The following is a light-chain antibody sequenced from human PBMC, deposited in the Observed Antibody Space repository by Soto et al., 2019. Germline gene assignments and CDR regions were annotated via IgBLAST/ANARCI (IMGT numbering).Light chain of an antibody. V-gene: IGLV2-14*01. CDR1: SSDVGGYNY. CDR3: SSFTSSSSYV. Sequence: QSVLTQPASVSESPGQSITISCTGTSSDVGGYNYVSWYQQHPGKAPKLMIYEVGNRPSGVSNRFSGSKSGNTASLTISGLQAEDEADYYCSSFTSSSSYVFGTGTKVTVL. J-gene: IGLJ1*01. CDR2: EVG.